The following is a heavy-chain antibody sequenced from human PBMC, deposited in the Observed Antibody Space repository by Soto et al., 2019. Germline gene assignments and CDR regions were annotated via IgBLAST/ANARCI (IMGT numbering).Heavy chain of an antibody. CDR1: GGSISSSSYY. CDR2: IYYSGST. Sequence: KTSETLSLTCTVSGGSISSSSYYWGWIRQPPGKGLEWIGSIYYSGSTYYNPSLKSRVTISVDTSKNQFSLKLSSVTAADTAVYYCARHPQAPQYYFDYWGQGTLVTVSS. J-gene: IGHJ4*02. V-gene: IGHV4-39*01. CDR3: ARHPQAPQYYFDY.